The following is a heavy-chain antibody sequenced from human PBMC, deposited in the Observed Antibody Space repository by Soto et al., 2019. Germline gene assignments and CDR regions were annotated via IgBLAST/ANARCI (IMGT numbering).Heavy chain of an antibody. CDR1: GYTFTSYG. D-gene: IGHD5-18*01. J-gene: IGHJ4*02. V-gene: IGHV1-18*01. Sequence: VSVKVSCKASGYTFTSYGISWVRQAPGQGLEWMGWISAYNGNTNYAQKLQGRVTMTTDTSTGTAYMELRSLRFDATAACSCARTPMVPATDYFDDWSQGALVTVSS. CDR2: ISAYNGNT. CDR3: ARTPMVPATDYFDD.